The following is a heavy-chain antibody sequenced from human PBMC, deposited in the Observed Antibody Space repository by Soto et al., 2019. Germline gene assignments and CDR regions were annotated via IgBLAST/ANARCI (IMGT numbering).Heavy chain of an antibody. Sequence: GGSLRLSCVYSGVTFSSYEMNWVRQGPGKGLEWISHMTNSGNSMSHADSVKGRFSISRDNAKNSLYLQMNSLRAGDTAVYYCARGNYYYGLDVWGQGTTVTVPS. CDR3: ARGNYYYGLDV. V-gene: IGHV3-48*03. CDR1: GVTFSSYE. J-gene: IGHJ6*02. CDR2: MTNSGNSM.